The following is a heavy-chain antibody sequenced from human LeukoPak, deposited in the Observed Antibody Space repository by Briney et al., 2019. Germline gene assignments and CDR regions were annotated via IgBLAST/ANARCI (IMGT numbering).Heavy chain of an antibody. V-gene: IGHV5-51*01. CDR3: ARRMGAFDI. CDR2: IYPGDSDT. D-gene: IGHD1-26*01. CDR1: GYRFTSYW. Sequence: GASLKISFKGSGYRFTSYWIGWVRQMPGKGLEWMGIIYPGDSDTRYSPSFQGQVTISADKSISTAYLQWSSVKASDTAIYYCARRMGAFDIWGQGTMVTVSS. J-gene: IGHJ3*02.